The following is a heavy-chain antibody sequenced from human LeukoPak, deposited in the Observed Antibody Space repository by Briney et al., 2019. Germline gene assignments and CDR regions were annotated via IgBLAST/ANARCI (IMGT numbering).Heavy chain of an antibody. CDR2: IYPSGSA. Sequence: SETLSVTCTVSGGSFSDYYWSWVRQPAGKGLEWIGRIYPSGSANYNPSLKSRVTMSLDMSKRRFSLKLNSVTAADTAVYYCARDLVAFDYWRPAALPTVPS. V-gene: IGHV4-4*07. CDR3: ARDLVAFDY. CDR1: GGSFSDYY. D-gene: IGHD2-15*01. J-gene: IGHJ4*02.